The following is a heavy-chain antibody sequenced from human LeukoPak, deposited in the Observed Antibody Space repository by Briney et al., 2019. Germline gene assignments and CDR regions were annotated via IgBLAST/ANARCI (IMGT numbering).Heavy chain of an antibody. J-gene: IGHJ6*03. CDR2: ISGSGDNT. Sequence: WSLRLCCAASGFSLSTSALSWVRQARGGGVEWVAAISGSGDNTYHADSEKGRFTISKDNSEIRLSPEMDSLRAEDTAVYFCAKDTTAWWYHRAYMNVWGKGTTVTVSS. V-gene: IGHV3-23*01. CDR3: AKDTTAWWYHRAYMNV. D-gene: IGHD2-15*01. CDR1: GFSLSTSA.